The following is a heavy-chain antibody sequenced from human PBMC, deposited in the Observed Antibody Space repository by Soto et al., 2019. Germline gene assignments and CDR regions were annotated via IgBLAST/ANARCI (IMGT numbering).Heavy chain of an antibody. V-gene: IGHV3-21*01. Sequence: PGGSLRLSCAASGFTFSSYSMNWVRQAPGKGLEWVSSISSSSSYIYYADSVKGRFTISRDNAKNSLYLQMNSLRAEDTAVYYCARGLREYYDFWSGYSDYWGQGTLVTVSP. J-gene: IGHJ4*02. D-gene: IGHD3-3*01. CDR2: ISSSSSYI. CDR1: GFTFSSYS. CDR3: ARGLREYYDFWSGYSDY.